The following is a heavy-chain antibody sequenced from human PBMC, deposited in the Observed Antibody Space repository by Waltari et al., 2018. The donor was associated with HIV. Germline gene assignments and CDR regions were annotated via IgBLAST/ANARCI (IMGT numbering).Heavy chain of an antibody. CDR2: ISVYNGHT. V-gene: IGHV1-18*01. CDR1: GYTLTSYG. D-gene: IGHD1-1*01. J-gene: IGHJ6*02. CDR3: ARGATGYYYYVMDV. Sequence: QVQLVQSGAEVKKPGASVKVSCTASGYTLTSYGISWVRQAPGPGLEWMGWISVYNGHTNYAQKLQGRVTMTTDTSTSTAYMELRSLRSDDTAVYYCARGATGYYYYVMDVWGQGTTVTVSS.